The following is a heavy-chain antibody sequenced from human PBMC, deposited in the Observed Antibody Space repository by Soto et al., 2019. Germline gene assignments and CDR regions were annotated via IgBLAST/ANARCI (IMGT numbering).Heavy chain of an antibody. CDR1: GFTFSNYG. V-gene: IGHV3-33*01. CDR3: ARDDEYSGNGMDV. J-gene: IGHJ6*02. CDR2: ILNDGSNR. Sequence: QVQLVESGGGVVQPGRSLRLSCAASGFTFSNYGMHWVRQAPGKGLEWVAVILNDGSNRYHADSVKDRFTISRDNSKNMLYLKMNSLRAEDTAVYYCARDDEYSGNGMDVWGQGTRVNVS. D-gene: IGHD3-10*01.